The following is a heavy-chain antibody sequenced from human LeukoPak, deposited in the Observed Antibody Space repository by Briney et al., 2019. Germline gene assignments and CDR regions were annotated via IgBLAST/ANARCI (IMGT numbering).Heavy chain of an antibody. CDR2: ISGSGGNT. V-gene: IGHV3-23*01. D-gene: IGHD3-22*01. J-gene: IGHJ4*02. CDR1: EITFSRYV. Sequence: GGSLRLSCAASEITFSRYVMSWVRQAPGKGLEWVSLISGSGGNTYYADSVKGRFTISRDNSKNTLYLQMNSLRAEDTAVYYCAKDPTDCSGYYLYYFDFWGQGTLVTVSS. CDR3: AKDPTDCSGYYLYYFDF.